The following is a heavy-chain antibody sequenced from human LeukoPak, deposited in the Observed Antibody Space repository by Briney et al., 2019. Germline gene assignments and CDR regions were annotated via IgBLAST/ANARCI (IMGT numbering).Heavy chain of an antibody. CDR2: ISSSGSTI. Sequence: GGSLRLSCAASGFTFSSYEMNWVRQAPGKGLEWVSYISSSGSTIYYADSVKGRFTISRDNAKDSLYLQMNSLRAEDTAVYYCARDCGGGSCYGPYDAFDIWGQGTMVTVSS. CDR1: GFTFSSYE. V-gene: IGHV3-48*03. J-gene: IGHJ3*02. D-gene: IGHD2-15*01. CDR3: ARDCGGGSCYGPYDAFDI.